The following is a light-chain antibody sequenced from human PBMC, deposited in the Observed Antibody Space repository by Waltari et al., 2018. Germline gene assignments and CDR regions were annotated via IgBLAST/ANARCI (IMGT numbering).Light chain of an antibody. CDR3: HQYNTLPLT. J-gene: IGKJ4*01. Sequence: DVQLTHSPSTLSASVGDRVTITCRASESVKNNLAWYQHQPGKAPKVLVHKASRLESRVPSRFSGSGYGTEFTLTISSLEPDDFATYYCHQYNTLPLTFGGGTKVEIK. CDR1: ESVKNN. V-gene: IGKV1-5*03. CDR2: KAS.